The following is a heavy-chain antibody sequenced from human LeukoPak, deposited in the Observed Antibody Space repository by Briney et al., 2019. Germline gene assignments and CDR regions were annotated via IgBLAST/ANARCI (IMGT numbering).Heavy chain of an antibody. J-gene: IGHJ4*02. CDR1: GGSFSGYY. D-gene: IGHD6-19*01. Sequence: SETLSLTCAVYGGSFSGYYWSWIRQPPGKGLEWIGEINHSGSTNYNPSLKSRVTISVDTSKNQFSLKLSSVTAANTAVYYCARAPQWLAYKHYFDYWGQGTLVTVSS. CDR2: INHSGST. V-gene: IGHV4-34*01. CDR3: ARAPQWLAYKHYFDY.